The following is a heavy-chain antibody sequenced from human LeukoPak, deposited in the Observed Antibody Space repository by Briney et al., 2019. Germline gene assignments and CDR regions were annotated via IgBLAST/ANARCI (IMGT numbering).Heavy chain of an antibody. CDR1: GYSISSGNW. CDR2: IYYSGST. CDR3: ARHISPGTGSSHFYYGIDV. D-gene: IGHD3-10*01. V-gene: IGHV4-28*01. Sequence: SDTLSLTCAVSGYSISSGNWWGWIRRPPGKGLEWIGYIYYSGSTNYNPSLKSRVSISVDTSRNQFSLELNSVTAADTAIYYCARHISPGTGSSHFYYGIDVWGQGTTVTVFS. J-gene: IGHJ6*02.